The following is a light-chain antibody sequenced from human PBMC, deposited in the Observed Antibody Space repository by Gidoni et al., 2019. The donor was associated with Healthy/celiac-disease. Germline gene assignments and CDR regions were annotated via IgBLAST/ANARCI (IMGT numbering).Light chain of an antibody. CDR1: QSISSY. V-gene: IGKV1-39*01. J-gene: IGKJ1*01. CDR2: AAS. Sequence: DIQMTQSPSSLSASVGDRVTITCRASQSISSYLNWYQQKPGKAPKLLIYAASSFQSRVPSRFSGSGSGTDFTLTISSLQPEDFATYYCQQSYSTPRTFGQXTKVEIK. CDR3: QQSYSTPRT.